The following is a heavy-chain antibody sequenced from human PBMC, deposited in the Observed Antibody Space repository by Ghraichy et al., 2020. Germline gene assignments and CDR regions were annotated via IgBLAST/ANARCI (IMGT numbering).Heavy chain of an antibody. CDR2: ISGSGGST. CDR3: AKGRTLRSSGLVDY. CDR1: GFTFSSYA. V-gene: IGHV3-23*01. J-gene: IGHJ4*02. D-gene: IGHD3-22*01. Sequence: GGSLRLSCAASGFTFSSYAMSWVRQAPGKGLEWVSAISGSGGSTYYADSVKGRFTISRDNSKNTLYLQMNSLRAEDTAVYYCAKGRTLRSSGLVDYWGQGTLVTVSS.